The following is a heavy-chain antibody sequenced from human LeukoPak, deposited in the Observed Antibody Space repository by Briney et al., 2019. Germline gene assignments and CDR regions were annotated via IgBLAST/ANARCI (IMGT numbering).Heavy chain of an antibody. J-gene: IGHJ6*02. CDR1: GGSISSYY. CDR3: ARDSVTGSGSSKFGMDV. V-gene: IGHV4-59*01. Sequence: SETLSLTCTVSGGSISSYYWSWIRQPPGKGLEWIGYIYYSGSTNYNPSLKSRVTISVDTSKNQFSLKLSSVTAADTAVYYCARDSVTGSGSSKFGMDVWGQGTTVTVSS. D-gene: IGHD3-10*01. CDR2: IYYSGST.